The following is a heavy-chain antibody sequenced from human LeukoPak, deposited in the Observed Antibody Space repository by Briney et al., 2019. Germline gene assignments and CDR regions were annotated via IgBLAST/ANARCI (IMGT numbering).Heavy chain of an antibody. CDR3: AREDGAGSGSYWFDP. CDR1: GYTFTGYY. CDR2: INPNSGGT. J-gene: IGHJ5*02. V-gene: IGHV1-2*02. Sequence: VKVSCKASGYTFTGYYMHWVRQAPGQGLEWMGWINPNSGGTNYAQKFQGRVTMTRDTSISTAYMELSRLRSDDTAVYYCAREDGAGSGSYWFDPWGQGTLVTASS. D-gene: IGHD3-10*01.